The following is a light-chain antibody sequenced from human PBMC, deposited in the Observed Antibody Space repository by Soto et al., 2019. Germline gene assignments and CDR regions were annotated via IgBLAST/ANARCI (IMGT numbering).Light chain of an antibody. V-gene: IGKV1-39*01. CDR1: QSISSY. CDR3: KQSYSTPRT. Sequence: DIQMTQSPSSLSASVGDRVTITCRASQSISSYLNWYQQKPGKAPKLLIYAASSLQSGVPSRFSGSGSGTDFTLTISSLQTEDFATYYCKQSYSTPRTVGQGTKGEIK. CDR2: AAS. J-gene: IGKJ1*01.